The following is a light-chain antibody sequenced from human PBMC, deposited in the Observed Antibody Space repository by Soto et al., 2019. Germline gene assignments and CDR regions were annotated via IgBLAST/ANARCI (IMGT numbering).Light chain of an antibody. CDR3: QQRSNWPLT. V-gene: IGKV3-11*01. CDR2: DAS. CDR1: QSVSSF. Sequence: EIVLTQSPATLSLSPGKRATLSCRASQSVSSFLAWYQQKPGQAPRLLIYDASNRATGIPARFSGSGSGTDFTLTVSSLEPEDFAVYYCQQRSNWPLTFGGGTKVEIK. J-gene: IGKJ4*01.